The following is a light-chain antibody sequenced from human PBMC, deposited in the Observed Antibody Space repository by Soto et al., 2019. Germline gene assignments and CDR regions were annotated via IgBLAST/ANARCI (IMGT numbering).Light chain of an antibody. Sequence: DIQMTQFPSSLSASVGDRVTITCRASQGIRNDLGWYQQKPGKAPKRLIYAASSLQSGVPSRFSGRGSGTEFTLAISSLPPEDSATFYCLHHSTYPLTFGQGTKVEIK. CDR1: QGIRND. CDR2: AAS. V-gene: IGKV1-17*01. CDR3: LHHSTYPLT. J-gene: IGKJ1*01.